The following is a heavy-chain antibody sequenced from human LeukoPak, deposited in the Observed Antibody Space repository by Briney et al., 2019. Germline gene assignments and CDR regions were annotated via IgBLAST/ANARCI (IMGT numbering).Heavy chain of an antibody. CDR3: ARGGPSTKYFDWLLYQYYYYGMDV. CDR1: GYTFTSYD. Sequence: ASVTVSFKASGYTFTSYDINWVRQATGQGLEWMGWMNPNSGNTGYAQKFQGRVTMTRNTSISTAYMELSSLRSEDTAVYYCARGGPSTKYFDWLLYQYYYYGMDVWGQGTTVTVSS. D-gene: IGHD3-9*01. V-gene: IGHV1-8*01. CDR2: MNPNSGNT. J-gene: IGHJ6*02.